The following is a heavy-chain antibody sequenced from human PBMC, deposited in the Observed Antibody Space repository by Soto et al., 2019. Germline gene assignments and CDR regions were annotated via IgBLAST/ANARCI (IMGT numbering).Heavy chain of an antibody. D-gene: IGHD2-15*01. CDR1: GGTFSSYA. Sequence: SVKVSCKASGGTFSSYAISWVRQAPGQGLEWMGGIIPIFGTANYAQKFQGRVTITADESTSTAYMELSSLRSEDTAVYYCARGVSAGNHTDNWFDPWGQGTLVTVSS. CDR2: IIPIFGTA. CDR3: ARGVSAGNHTDNWFDP. J-gene: IGHJ5*02. V-gene: IGHV1-69*13.